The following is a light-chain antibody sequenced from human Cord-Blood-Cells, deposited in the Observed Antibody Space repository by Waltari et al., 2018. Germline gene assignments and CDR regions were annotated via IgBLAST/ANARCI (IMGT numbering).Light chain of an antibody. V-gene: IGKV4-1*01. CDR2: WAA. CDR1: QMVLYSSNNRNY. CDR3: QQYYSTPRT. Sequence: MTQPPTSRPVPLGERATINSKSGQMVLYSSNNRNYLAWYQQKPGQPPKLLIYWAATRESGVPDRFSGSGSGTDFTLTISSLQAEDVAVYYCQQYYSTPRTFGQGTKVEIK. J-gene: IGKJ1*01.